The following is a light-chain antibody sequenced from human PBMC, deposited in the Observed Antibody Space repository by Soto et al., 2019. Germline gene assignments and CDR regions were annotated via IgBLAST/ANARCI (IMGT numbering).Light chain of an antibody. Sequence: DIQLTQSPSFLSASVGDRVTITCRASQGVSSYLAWFQQKPGKAPKLLIYGASTLQSEVPSRFSGSGYGAEFTLTISSLRPEDFATYHCLQLDSYPYTFGQGTKLEIK. CDR1: QGVSSY. V-gene: IGKV1-9*01. CDR3: LQLDSYPYT. J-gene: IGKJ2*01. CDR2: GAS.